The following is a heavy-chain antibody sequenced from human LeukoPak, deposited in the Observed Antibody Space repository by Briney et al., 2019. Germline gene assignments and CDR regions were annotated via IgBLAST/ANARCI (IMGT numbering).Heavy chain of an antibody. CDR1: GASISSYY. J-gene: IGHJ6*03. V-gene: IGHV4-39*01. CDR3: ARHSGYSYGYAYYYYYMDV. Sequence: SETLSLTCTVSGASISSYYWGWIRQPPGKGLEWIGSIYYSGSTYHNPSLKSRVTISVDPSKNQFSLKLSSVTAADTAVYYCARHSGYSYGYAYYYYYMDVWGKGTTVTVSS. D-gene: IGHD5-18*01. CDR2: IYYSGST.